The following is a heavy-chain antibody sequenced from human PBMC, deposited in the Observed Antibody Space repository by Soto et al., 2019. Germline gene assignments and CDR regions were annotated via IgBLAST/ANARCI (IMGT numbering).Heavy chain of an antibody. Sequence: GGSLRLSCAASGFTFSSYSMNWVRQAPGKGLEWVSSISSSSSYIYYADSVKGRFTISRDNAKNSLYLQMNSLRAEDTAVYYCARGTLRMGIAAHAVRYYYYYGMDVWGQGTTVTVSS. CDR1: GFTFSSYS. J-gene: IGHJ6*02. CDR3: ARGTLRMGIAAHAVRYYYYYGMDV. V-gene: IGHV3-21*01. CDR2: ISSSSSYI. D-gene: IGHD6-13*01.